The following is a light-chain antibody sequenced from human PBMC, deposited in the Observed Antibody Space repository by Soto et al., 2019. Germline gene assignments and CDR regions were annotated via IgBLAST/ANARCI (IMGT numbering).Light chain of an antibody. CDR3: QRYGSSPLT. J-gene: IGKJ4*01. CDR2: GAC. Sequence: EFLLTQSPGTLSLSPGEGATLSCRASQSGTSGYLAWDQQKPGQAPRLLIYGACNRATDLPDRFSGSGSGTDFTLTINRLEPEDFAVYYCQRYGSSPLTFGGGNKVEI. CDR1: QSGTSGY. V-gene: IGKV3-20*01.